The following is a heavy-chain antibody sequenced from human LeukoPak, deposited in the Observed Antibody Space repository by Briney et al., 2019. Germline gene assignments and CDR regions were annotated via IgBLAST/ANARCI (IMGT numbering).Heavy chain of an antibody. CDR1: GFTFSSYA. D-gene: IGHD4-23*01. V-gene: IGHV3-23*01. Sequence: GGSLRLSCAASGFTFSSYAMSWVRQAPGKGLEWVSAISGSGGSTYYADSVKGRFTISRDNSKNTLYLQMNSLRDEDTAVYYCAKDRERTVEVFDYWGQGTLVTVSS. CDR2: ISGSGGST. J-gene: IGHJ4*02. CDR3: AKDRERTVEVFDY.